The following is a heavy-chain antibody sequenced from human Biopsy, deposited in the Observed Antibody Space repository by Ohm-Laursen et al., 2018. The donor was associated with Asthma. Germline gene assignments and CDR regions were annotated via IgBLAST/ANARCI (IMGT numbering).Heavy chain of an antibody. J-gene: IGHJ6*02. CDR3: TRDRFYNSVTSESFYYGVDV. V-gene: IGHV3-30*03. D-gene: IGHD2-21*02. CDR2: ISYDGRET. Sequence: SLRLSCSASGFRFPIYGMHWVRQGPGKGPEWVALISYDGRETGYVDSVKGRFTISRDNFRNTVHLQMSSVRPEDSAVYYCTRDRFYNSVTSESFYYGVDVWGQGTTVTVSS. CDR1: GFRFPIYG.